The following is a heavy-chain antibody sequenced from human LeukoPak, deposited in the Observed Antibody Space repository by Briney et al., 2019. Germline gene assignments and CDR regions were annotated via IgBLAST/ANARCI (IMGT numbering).Heavy chain of an antibody. V-gene: IGHV4-61*01. CDR1: GGSISSSSYY. Sequence: PSETLSLTCTVSGGSISSSSYYWSWIRQPPGKGLEWVGYFFYRGSTNYNASLKSRVTISLDTSKNQFSLKLSSVTAADTAVYYCARVSEGYGGNSAFDFWGQGTLVTVSS. D-gene: IGHD4-23*01. CDR2: FFYRGST. CDR3: ARVSEGYGGNSAFDF. J-gene: IGHJ4*02.